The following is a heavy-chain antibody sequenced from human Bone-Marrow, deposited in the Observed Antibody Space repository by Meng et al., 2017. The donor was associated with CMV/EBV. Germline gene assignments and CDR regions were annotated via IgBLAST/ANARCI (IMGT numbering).Heavy chain of an antibody. Sequence: GESLKISCAASGFTFSSYSMNWVRQAPGKGLEWVSSISSSSSYIYYADSVKGRFTISRDNSKSTVSLRMVDLRAEDTAVYYCVKASYSGNYDPPYYFDSWGQGTLVTGSS. CDR3: VKASYSGNYDPPYYFDS. V-gene: IGHV3-21*04. D-gene: IGHD1-26*01. J-gene: IGHJ4*02. CDR1: GFTFSSYS. CDR2: ISSSSSYI.